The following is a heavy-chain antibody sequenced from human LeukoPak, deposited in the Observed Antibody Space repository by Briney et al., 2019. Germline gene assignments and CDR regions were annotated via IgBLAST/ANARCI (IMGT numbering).Heavy chain of an antibody. J-gene: IGHJ4*02. CDR3: ARTWIQLWSTLIDV. CDR2: INHSGST. D-gene: IGHD5-18*01. V-gene: IGHV4-34*01. Sequence: SETLSLTCAVYGGSFSGYYWSWIRQPPGKGLEWIGEINHSGSTNYNPSLKSRVTISVDTSKNQFSLKLSSVTAADTAVYYCARTWIQLWSTLIDVRGQGTLVTVSS. CDR1: GGSFSGYY.